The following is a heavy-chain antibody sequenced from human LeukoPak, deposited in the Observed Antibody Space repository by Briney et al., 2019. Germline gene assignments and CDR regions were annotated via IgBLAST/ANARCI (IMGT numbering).Heavy chain of an antibody. V-gene: IGHV3-48*01. J-gene: IGHJ6*03. CDR1: GFTFSTYN. D-gene: IGHD2-2*01. CDR3: ARWSCSSTSCSSYYYYYYMDV. CDR2: ISSSSSTI. Sequence: GGSLRLSCAASGFTFSTYNMNWVRQAPGKGLEWVSYISSSSSTIYYADSVKGRSTISRDNAKNSLYLQMNSLRAEDTAVYYCARWSCSSTSCSSYYYYYYMDVWGKGTTVTVSS.